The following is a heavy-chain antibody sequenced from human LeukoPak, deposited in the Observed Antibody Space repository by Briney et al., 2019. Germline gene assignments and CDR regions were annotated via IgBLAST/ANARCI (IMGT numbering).Heavy chain of an antibody. CDR1: GYTFTSYY. V-gene: IGHV1-2*06. D-gene: IGHD3-22*01. CDR2: INPNSGGT. J-gene: IGHJ3*02. CDR3: ARDYYDSSGYVGQIHYRFDI. Sequence: ASVKVSCKASGYTFTSYYMHWVRQAPGQGLEWMGRINPNSGGTNYAQKFQGRVTMTRDTSISTAYMELSRLRSDDTAVYYCARDYYDSSGYVGQIHYRFDIWGQGTMVTVSS.